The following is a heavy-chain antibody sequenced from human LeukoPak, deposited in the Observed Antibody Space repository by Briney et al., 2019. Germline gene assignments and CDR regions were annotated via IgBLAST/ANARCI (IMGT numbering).Heavy chain of an antibody. Sequence: PGGSLRLSCAASGFTFDDYGMSWVRQAPGKGLEWISYINWNGSSTGYADSVKGRFTIARDNAKKSLYLQMNSLRAEDTALYYCARGGGGRYLVYWGQGTLVTVSS. J-gene: IGHJ4*02. D-gene: IGHD1-26*01. CDR2: INWNGSST. V-gene: IGHV3-20*04. CDR3: ARGGGGRYLVY. CDR1: GFTFDDYG.